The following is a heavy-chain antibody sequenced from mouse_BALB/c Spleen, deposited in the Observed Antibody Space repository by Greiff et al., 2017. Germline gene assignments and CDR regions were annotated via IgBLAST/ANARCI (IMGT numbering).Heavy chain of an antibody. V-gene: IGHV5-9-4*01. D-gene: IGHD3-2*01. CDR2: ISSGGSYT. J-gene: IGHJ3*01. CDR3: ARGQYGLRGGFAY. Sequence: DVKLVESGGGLVKPGGSLKLSCAASGFTFSSYAMSWVRQSPEKRLEWVAEISSGGSYTYYPATVTGRFTISSDNAKHTLYLEMSSLRSEDTAMYYCARGQYGLRGGFAYWGQGTLVTVSA. CDR1: GFTFSSYA.